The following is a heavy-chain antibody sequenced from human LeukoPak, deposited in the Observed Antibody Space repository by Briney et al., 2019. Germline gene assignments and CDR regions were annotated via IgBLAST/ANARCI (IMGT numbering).Heavy chain of an antibody. CDR2: ISGNNGNT. J-gene: IGHJ4*02. CDR3: ARGRAAGTFWLDY. Sequence: ASVKVSCKASGYTFSSYGISWVRQAPGQGLEWMGWISGNNGNTNYAQKVQGRATMTTDTSTSTAYMELRSLRSDDTAVYYCARGRAAGTFWLDYWGQGTLVTVSS. V-gene: IGHV1-18*01. CDR1: GYTFSSYG. D-gene: IGHD6-13*01.